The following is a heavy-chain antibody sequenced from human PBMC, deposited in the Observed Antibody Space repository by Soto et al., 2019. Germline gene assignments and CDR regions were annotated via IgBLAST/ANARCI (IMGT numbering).Heavy chain of an antibody. Sequence: SETLSLTCTVSGGSISSYYWSWIRQPPGKGLEWIGYIYYSGSTNYNPSLKSRVTISVDTSKNQFSLKLSSVTAADTAVYYCARDAGIVGASYYYGMDVWGQGTTVTVSS. CDR2: IYYSGST. J-gene: IGHJ6*02. CDR3: ARDAGIVGASYYYGMDV. V-gene: IGHV4-59*01. CDR1: GGSISSYY. D-gene: IGHD1-26*01.